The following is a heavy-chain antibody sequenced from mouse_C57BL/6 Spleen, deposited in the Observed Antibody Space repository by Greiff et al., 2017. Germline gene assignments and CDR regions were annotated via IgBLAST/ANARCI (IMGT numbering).Heavy chain of an antibody. CDR1: GYSFTDYN. CDR3: ATATVVGEGYYFGD. V-gene: IGHV1-39*01. CDR2: INPNYGTT. Sequence: LVESGPELVKPGASVKISCKASGYSFTDYNMNWVKQSNGKSLEWIGVINPNYGTTSYNQKFKGKATVTVDQSSSTAYMQLNSLTSEDSAGYYCATATVVGEGYYFGDWGQSTTLTVSS. D-gene: IGHD1-1*01. J-gene: IGHJ2*01.